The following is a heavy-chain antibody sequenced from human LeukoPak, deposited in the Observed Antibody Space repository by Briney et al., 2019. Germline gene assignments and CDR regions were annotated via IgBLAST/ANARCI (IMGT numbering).Heavy chain of an antibody. CDR3: ARWYNYFDY. V-gene: IGHV3-33*08. Sequence: GGSLRLSCAASGFTFSSYAMSWVRQAPGKGLEWVAVIWYDGSNKYYADSVKGRFTISRDNSKNTLCLQMNSLRAEDTAVYYCARWYNYFDYWGQGTLVTVCS. CDR1: GFTFSSYA. J-gene: IGHJ4*02. D-gene: IGHD1-14*01. CDR2: IWYDGSNK.